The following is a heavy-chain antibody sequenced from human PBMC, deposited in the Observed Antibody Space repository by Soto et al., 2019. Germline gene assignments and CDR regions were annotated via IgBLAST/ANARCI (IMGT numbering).Heavy chain of an antibody. V-gene: IGHV1-69*01. D-gene: IGHD2-21*01. Sequence: QVQLVQSGAEVKEAGSSVNGSCKASGGGNLRDYRTTWVRRAPGQGLEWMGGIIPKLGSANYAQNFQGRVTGTEDASTNNVYMELRSLRSDDTAVYYCPRRGDSYNFGAVYWGHGTPVTVSS. CDR2: IIPKLGSA. J-gene: IGHJ4*01. CDR3: PRRGDSYNFGAVY. CDR1: GGGNLRDYR.